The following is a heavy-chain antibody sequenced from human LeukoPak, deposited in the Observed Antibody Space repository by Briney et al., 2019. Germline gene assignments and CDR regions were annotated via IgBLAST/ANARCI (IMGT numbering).Heavy chain of an antibody. D-gene: IGHD3-22*01. Sequence: SETLSLTCTVSRGSISSSSYYWGWIRQPPGKGLEWIGSIYYSGSTYYNPSLKSRVTISVDTSKNQFSLKLSSVTAADTAVYYCARQIGDYYDSSGYFDYWGQGTQVTVSS. CDR2: IYYSGST. V-gene: IGHV4-39*01. J-gene: IGHJ4*02. CDR1: RGSISSSSYY. CDR3: ARQIGDYYDSSGYFDY.